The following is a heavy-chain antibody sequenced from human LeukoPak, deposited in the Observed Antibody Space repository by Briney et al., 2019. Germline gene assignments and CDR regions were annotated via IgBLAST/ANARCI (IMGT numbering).Heavy chain of an antibody. V-gene: IGHV3-21*01. CDR1: GFTFSSYS. D-gene: IGHD3-22*01. CDR2: ISSSSSYI. J-gene: IGHJ4*02. Sequence: GGSLRLSCAASGFTFSSYSMNWVRQAPGKGLEWVSSISSSSSYIYYADSVKGRFTISRDNAKNSLYLQMNSLRAEDTAVYYCARGTGDYYDSSGYYFDYWGQGTLVTVSS. CDR3: ARGTGDYYDSSGYYFDY.